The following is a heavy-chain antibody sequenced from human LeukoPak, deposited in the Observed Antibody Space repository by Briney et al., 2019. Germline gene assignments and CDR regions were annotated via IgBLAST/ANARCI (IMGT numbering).Heavy chain of an antibody. Sequence: PGGSLRLSCAASGFTFSSYAMHWVRQAPGKGLEWVAVISYDGSNKYYADSVKGRFTISRDNSKNTLYLQMNSLRAEHTAVYYCARDSINCSSTSCYRYYYYGMDVWGQGTTVTVSS. D-gene: IGHD2-2*02. J-gene: IGHJ6*02. V-gene: IGHV3-30-3*01. CDR3: ARDSINCSSTSCYRYYYYGMDV. CDR1: GFTFSSYA. CDR2: ISYDGSNK.